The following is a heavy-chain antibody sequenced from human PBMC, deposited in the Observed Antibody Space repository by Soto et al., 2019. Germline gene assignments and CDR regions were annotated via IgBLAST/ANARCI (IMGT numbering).Heavy chain of an antibody. D-gene: IGHD3-22*01. V-gene: IGHV3-33*01. CDR3: ARSSGYYYFDY. Sequence: PGGSLRLSCAASGFTFSRDGMHWVRQAPGKGLEWVAVIWYDGSNKYYADSVKGRFTISRDNSKNTLYLQMNSLRAEDTAVYYCARSSGYYYFDYWGQGTLVTVSS. CDR1: GFTFSRDG. J-gene: IGHJ4*02. CDR2: IWYDGSNK.